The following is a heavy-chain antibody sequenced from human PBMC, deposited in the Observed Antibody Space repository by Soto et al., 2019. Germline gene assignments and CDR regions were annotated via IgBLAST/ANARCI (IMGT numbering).Heavy chain of an antibody. D-gene: IGHD3-3*01. V-gene: IGHV4-31*03. CDR2: IADFGYT. Sequence: LSLTCTVSGGSINSGGYYWTWLRQHPGKGLEWLGYIADFGYTFYNPSLQSRVILSMDTSKSQFSLKLSFPTAAYTAFQSCARKQAGFFYGIDYWGQGTLVTVSS. CDR1: GGSINSGGYY. CDR3: ARKQAGFFYGIDY. J-gene: IGHJ4*02.